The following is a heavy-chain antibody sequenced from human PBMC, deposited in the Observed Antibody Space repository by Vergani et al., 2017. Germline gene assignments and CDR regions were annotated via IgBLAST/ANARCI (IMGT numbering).Heavy chain of an antibody. J-gene: IGHJ5*02. CDR3: ARHSTVEWLVKLGWIDP. Sequence: QLVESGGDLVKPGGSLRLSCAASGFTFSDHFVSWIRQAPGKGLEWIASIYYSGSTYYNPSLKSRVTISVDTSKNQFSLKLSSVTAADTAVYFCARHSTVEWLVKLGWIDPWGQGILVTVSS. D-gene: IGHD6-19*01. V-gene: IGHV4-38-2*01. CDR1: GFTFSDHF. CDR2: IYYSGST.